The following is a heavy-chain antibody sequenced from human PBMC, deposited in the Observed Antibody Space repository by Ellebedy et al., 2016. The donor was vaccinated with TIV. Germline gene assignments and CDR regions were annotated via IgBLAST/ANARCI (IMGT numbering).Heavy chain of an antibody. CDR1: GFTFHRYG. CDR3: AKVESGSYQSPFDY. J-gene: IGHJ4*02. D-gene: IGHD1-26*01. V-gene: IGHV3-33*06. Sequence: GGSLRLXCAASGFTFHRYGIHWVRQAPGKGLEWLALIWYDGTNKFYADSVRDRFTISRDNSKNTVSPQMDSLRAEDTAVYYCAKVESGSYQSPFDYWGQGTLVTVSS. CDR2: IWYDGTNK.